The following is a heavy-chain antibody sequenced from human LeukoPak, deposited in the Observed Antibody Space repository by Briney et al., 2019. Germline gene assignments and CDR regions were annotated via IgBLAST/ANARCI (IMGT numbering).Heavy chain of an antibody. CDR1: GFTFSSYA. CDR3: ARGSGYCTGGSCYSTLDF. J-gene: IGHJ4*02. CDR2: VSYSGLST. Sequence: PGGSLRLSCAASGFTFSSYAINWVRQAPGEGLEWVSAVSYSGLSTYYADSVKGRFTISRDNSKNTLYLQMNSLRAEDTAVYYCARGSGYCTGGSCYSTLDFWGQGTLVTVSS. D-gene: IGHD2-15*01. V-gene: IGHV3-23*01.